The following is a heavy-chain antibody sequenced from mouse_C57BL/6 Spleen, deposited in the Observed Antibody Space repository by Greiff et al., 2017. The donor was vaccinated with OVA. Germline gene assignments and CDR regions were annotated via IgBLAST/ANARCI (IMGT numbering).Heavy chain of an antibody. CDR1: GFSLSTFGMG. D-gene: IGHD3-2*02. V-gene: IGHV8-8*01. CDR2: IWWDDDK. CDR3: ARIAEDSSGYPHAMDY. J-gene: IGHJ4*01. Sequence: QVQLQQSGPGILQPSQTLSLTCSFSGFSLSTFGMGVGWIRQPSGKGLEWLAHIWWDDDKYYNPALKSRLTISKDTSKNQVFLKIANVDTADTATYYCARIAEDSSGYPHAMDYWGQGTSVTVSS.